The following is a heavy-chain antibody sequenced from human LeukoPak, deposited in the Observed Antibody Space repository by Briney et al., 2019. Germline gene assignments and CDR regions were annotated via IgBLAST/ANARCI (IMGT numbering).Heavy chain of an antibody. Sequence: PGGSLRLSCAPSGFSLRDYTMNWVRQSPGKGLEWVSSISGSSIHTYYADSVRGRFTTSRDNAKNSVYLQMDSLRAEDTAVYYCATDVGTNYYYLDQWGQGTLVTVSS. CDR2: ISGSSIHT. CDR1: GFSLRDYT. V-gene: IGHV3-21*01. D-gene: IGHD3-22*01. J-gene: IGHJ4*02. CDR3: ATDVGTNYYYLDQ.